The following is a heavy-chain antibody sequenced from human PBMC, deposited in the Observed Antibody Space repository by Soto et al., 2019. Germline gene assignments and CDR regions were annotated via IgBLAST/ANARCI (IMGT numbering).Heavy chain of an antibody. D-gene: IGHD3-3*01. CDR2: INHSGST. V-gene: IGHV4-34*01. Sequence: QVQLQQWGAGLLKPSETLSLTCAVYGGSFSGYYWSWIRQPPGKGLEWIGEINHSGSTNYNPSLKSRVTISVDTSKYQFSLKLSSVTAADTAVCYCARGHKQDYDFWSGYLYYYYYMDVWGKGTTVTVSS. J-gene: IGHJ6*03. CDR1: GGSFSGYY. CDR3: ARGHKQDYDFWSGYLYYYYYMDV.